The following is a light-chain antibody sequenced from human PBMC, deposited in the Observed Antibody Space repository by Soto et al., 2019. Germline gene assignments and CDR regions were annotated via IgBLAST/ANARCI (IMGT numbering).Light chain of an antibody. CDR3: QVWDSTSDQPYVV. Sequence: SYELTQPPSVSVAPGQTARITCEGNNIGSKSVHWYQQKPGQAPVLVVYDDSDRPSGIPERFSGSNSGNTATLTISRVEAGDEADYYCQVWDSTSDQPYVVFGGGTKLTVL. J-gene: IGLJ2*01. V-gene: IGLV3-21*02. CDR2: DDS. CDR1: NIGSKS.